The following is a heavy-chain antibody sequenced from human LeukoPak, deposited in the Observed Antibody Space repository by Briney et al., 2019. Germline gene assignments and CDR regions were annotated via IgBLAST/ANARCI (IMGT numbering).Heavy chain of an antibody. D-gene: IGHD3-3*01. CDR1: GFTFDDYA. V-gene: IGHV3-9*01. CDR2: ISWNSGSI. J-gene: IGHJ4*02. Sequence: GRSLRLSCAASGFTFDDYAMHWVRQAPGKGLEWVSGISWNSGSIGYADSVKGRFTISRDNAKNSLYLQMNSLRAEDTALYYCAKDIGFLEWLLSFDYWGQGTLVTVSS. CDR3: AKDIGFLEWLLSFDY.